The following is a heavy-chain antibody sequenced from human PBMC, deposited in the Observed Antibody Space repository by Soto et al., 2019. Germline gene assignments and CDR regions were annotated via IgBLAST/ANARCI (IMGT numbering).Heavy chain of an antibody. CDR2: IYYSGST. CDR1: GGSISSGGYY. CDR3: ARAKAGYTAMATDYYYYYGMDV. D-gene: IGHD5-18*01. V-gene: IGHV4-31*03. Sequence: QVQLQESGPGLVKPSQTLSLTCTVSGGSISSGGYYWSWIRQHPGKGLEWIGYIYYSGSTYYNPSLKSRVTISVDTSKNQFSLKLSSVTAADTAVYYCARAKAGYTAMATDYYYYYGMDVWGQGTTVTVSS. J-gene: IGHJ6*02.